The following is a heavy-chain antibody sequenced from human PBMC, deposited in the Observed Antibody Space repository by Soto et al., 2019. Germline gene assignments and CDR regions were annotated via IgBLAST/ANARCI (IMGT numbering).Heavy chain of an antibody. J-gene: IGHJ6*02. CDR2: IYYSGST. Sequence: KASETLSLTCTGSGGSISSGDYYWSWIRQPPGKGLEWIGYIYYSGSTYYNPSLKSRVTISVDTSKNQFSLKLSSVTAADTAVYYCARGDGSGSPWKDYGMDVWGQGTTVTVSS. V-gene: IGHV4-30-4*01. D-gene: IGHD3-10*01. CDR3: ARGDGSGSPWKDYGMDV. CDR1: GGSISSGDYY.